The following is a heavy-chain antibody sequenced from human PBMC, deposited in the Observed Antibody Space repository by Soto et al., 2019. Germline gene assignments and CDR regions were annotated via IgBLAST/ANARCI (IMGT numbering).Heavy chain of an antibody. D-gene: IGHD3-3*01. CDR3: ARASLTIFGAPYGMDV. CDR2: ISGYNGDT. Sequence: ASVKVSCKASGYPFTGYSIRWVRQAPGQGLEWMGWISGYNGDTEYSKNFQGRLTMTIDTSTTTASVELRSLRSDDTAVYYCARASLTIFGAPYGMDVWGQGTSVTVSS. CDR1: GYPFTGYS. V-gene: IGHV1-18*04. J-gene: IGHJ6*02.